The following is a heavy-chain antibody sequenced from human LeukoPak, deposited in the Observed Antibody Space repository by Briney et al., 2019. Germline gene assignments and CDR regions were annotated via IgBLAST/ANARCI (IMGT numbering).Heavy chain of an antibody. D-gene: IGHD5-12*01. J-gene: IGHJ6*02. CDR3: ARFGYRGGIDV. CDR2: ISGSGGST. Sequence: PGGSLRLSCAASGFTFSNYAMNWVRQAPGKGLECVSVISGSGGSTYYADSVKGRFTISRDNSRNTLYLQMNSVRAEDTAVYYCARFGYRGGIDVWGQGTTVTVSS. CDR1: GFTFSNYA. V-gene: IGHV3-23*01.